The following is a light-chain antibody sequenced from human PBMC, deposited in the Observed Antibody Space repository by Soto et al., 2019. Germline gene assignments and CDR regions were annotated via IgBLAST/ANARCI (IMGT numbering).Light chain of an antibody. V-gene: IGKV3-11*01. CDR2: DTC. J-gene: IGKJ5*01. CDR3: QQHSSLIT. CDR1: QSVSTY. Sequence: EIVLTQSPATLSLSPGQRATLSCRASQSVSTYLAWYQQKPGQAPRLFIYDTCKRATGIPARFSGSGSGTDFPLTISSLEPENFAVYYCQQHSSLITFGQGTRLEIK.